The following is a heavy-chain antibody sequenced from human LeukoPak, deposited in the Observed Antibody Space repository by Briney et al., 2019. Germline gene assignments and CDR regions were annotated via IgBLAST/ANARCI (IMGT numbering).Heavy chain of an antibody. CDR1: GYTFTGYY. J-gene: IGHJ4*02. CDR3: ARVFAPYGDYDFDY. D-gene: IGHD4-17*01. V-gene: IGHV1-2*02. CDR2: INPNSGGT. Sequence: GASVKVSCKASGYTFTGYYMHWVRQAPGQGLEWMGWINPNSGGTNYAQKFQGRVTMTRDTSISTAYMELSRLRSDDTAVYYCARVFAPYGDYDFDYWGQGTLVTVSS.